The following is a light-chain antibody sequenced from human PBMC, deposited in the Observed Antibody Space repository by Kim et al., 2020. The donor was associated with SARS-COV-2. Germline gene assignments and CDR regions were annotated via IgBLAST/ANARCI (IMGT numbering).Light chain of an antibody. CDR2: DAS. Sequence: SVGDRVTIPRRSSQGNNSDLAWYQHKPGKAPAILIYDASTLVSGVPSRFSGSGSGTDFSLTINSLQSEDFATYYCQQLNDYRPLTFGGGTKVDIK. J-gene: IGKJ4*01. CDR3: QQLNDYRPLT. CDR1: QGNNSD. V-gene: IGKV1D-13*01.